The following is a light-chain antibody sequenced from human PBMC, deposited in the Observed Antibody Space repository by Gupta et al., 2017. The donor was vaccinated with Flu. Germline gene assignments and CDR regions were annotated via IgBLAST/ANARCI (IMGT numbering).Light chain of an antibody. CDR2: WAS. J-gene: IGKJ3*01. V-gene: IGKV4-1*01. Sequence: DIVMIQSPDSLAVSLGERATINCKSSQSVLYTSNNKNYLAWYQHKPGQPPKLLIYWASTRESGVPDRFSGGGSGTDSTLTISSLQAEDVAVYYCQQYYSSPFTFGPGTTVDIK. CDR3: QQYYSSPFT. CDR1: QSVLYTSNNKNY.